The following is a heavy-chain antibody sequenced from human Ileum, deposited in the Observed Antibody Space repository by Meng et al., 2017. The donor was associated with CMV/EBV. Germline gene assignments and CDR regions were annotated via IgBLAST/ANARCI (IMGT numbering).Heavy chain of an antibody. J-gene: IGHJ4*02. V-gene: IGHV1-69*05. D-gene: IGHD7-27*01. CDR3: ARMGGVTNWGFVY. Sequence: RASGGTFSSYTVTWVRQAPGQGLEWIGEIIPFFGASTYAQKLQGRVTFTTDESTATVDMELSSLTSEDTAVYYCARMGGVTNWGFVYWGQGALVTVSS. CDR2: IIPFFGAS. CDR1: GGTFSSYT.